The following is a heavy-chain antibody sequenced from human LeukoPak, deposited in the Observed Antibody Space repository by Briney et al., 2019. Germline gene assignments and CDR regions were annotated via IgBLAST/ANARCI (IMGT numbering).Heavy chain of an antibody. D-gene: IGHD2-2*01. V-gene: IGHV2-70*04. Sequence: SGPALVKPTQTLTLTCTFSGFSRSTSGIRVIWIRQPPGKALEWLARIDWDDDKFYSTSLKTRLTISKDTSKNQVVLTMTNMDPVDTATYYCARSIVVPASVHFDYWGQGTLVTVSS. J-gene: IGHJ4*02. CDR2: IDWDDDK. CDR3: ARSIVVPASVHFDY. CDR1: GFSRSTSGIR.